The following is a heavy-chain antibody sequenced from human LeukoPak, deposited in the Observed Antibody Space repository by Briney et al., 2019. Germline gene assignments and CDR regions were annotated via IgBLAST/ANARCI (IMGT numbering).Heavy chain of an antibody. J-gene: IGHJ4*02. V-gene: IGHV3-53*01. Sequence: GGSLRLSCAASGFTVSRKFLSWVRQPPGKGLEWVSDIYSGGSTYYADSVKGRFTISRDNSKNTLYLQMNSLRAEDTAVYYCAKDRTTMVRGVIIHFDYGGQGTLVTVSS. CDR3: AKDRTTMVRGVIIHFDY. CDR1: GFTVSRKF. D-gene: IGHD3-10*01. CDR2: IYSGGST.